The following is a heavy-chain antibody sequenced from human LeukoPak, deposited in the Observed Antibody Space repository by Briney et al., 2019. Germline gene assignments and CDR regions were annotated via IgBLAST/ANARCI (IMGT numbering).Heavy chain of an antibody. V-gene: IGHV1-2*02. D-gene: IGHD2-2*01. CDR3: ARGRSVVVPADMRDY. J-gene: IGHJ4*02. Sequence: ASVKVSCKASGYTFTGYYMHWVRQAPGQGLEWMGWINPNSGGTNYAQKFQGRVTMTRDTSISTAYMELSRLRSDDTAVYYCARGRSVVVPADMRDYWGQGTLVTVSS. CDR1: GYTFTGYY. CDR2: INPNSGGT.